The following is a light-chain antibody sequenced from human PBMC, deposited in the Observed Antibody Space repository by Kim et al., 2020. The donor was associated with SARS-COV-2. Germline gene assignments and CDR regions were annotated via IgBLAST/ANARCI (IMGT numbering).Light chain of an antibody. J-gene: IGLJ3*02. CDR1: KLGDKY. Sequence: SYELTQPPSVSVSPGQTASITCSGDKLGDKYACWYQQKPGQSPVLVIYQDSKRPSGIPERFSGSNSGNTATLTISGTQAMDEADYYCPAWDSSTVIGGGT. V-gene: IGLV3-1*01. CDR3: PAWDSSTV. CDR2: QDS.